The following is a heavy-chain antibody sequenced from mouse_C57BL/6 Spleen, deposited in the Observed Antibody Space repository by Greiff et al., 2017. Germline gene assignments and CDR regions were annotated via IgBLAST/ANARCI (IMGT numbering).Heavy chain of an antibody. Sequence: EVQLQQSGPELVKPGASVKISCKASGYSFTGYYMNWVKQSPEKSLEWIGEINPSTGGTTYNQKFKAKATLTVDKSSSTAYMQLKSLTSEDSAVYYCARYHYGFFDYWGQGTTLTVSS. V-gene: IGHV1-42*01. D-gene: IGHD2-2*01. CDR1: GYSFTGYY. J-gene: IGHJ2*01. CDR3: ARYHYGFFDY. CDR2: INPSTGGT.